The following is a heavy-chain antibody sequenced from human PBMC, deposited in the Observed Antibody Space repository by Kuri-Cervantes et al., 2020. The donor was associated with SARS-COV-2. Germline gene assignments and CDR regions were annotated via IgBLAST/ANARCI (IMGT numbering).Heavy chain of an antibody. CDR3: ARDAYSSSWYYYYYGMDV. Sequence: LSLTCAASGFTFNSYAMHWVRQAPGKGLEWVAVISYDGSNKYYADSVKGRFTISRDNSKNALYLQMNSLRAEDTAVYYCARDAYSSSWYYYYYGMDVWGQGTTVT. CDR2: ISYDGSNK. CDR1: GFTFNSYA. V-gene: IGHV3-30-3*01. J-gene: IGHJ6*01. D-gene: IGHD6-13*01.